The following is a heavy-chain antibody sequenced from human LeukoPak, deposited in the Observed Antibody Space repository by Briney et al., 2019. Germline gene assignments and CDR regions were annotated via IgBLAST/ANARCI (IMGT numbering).Heavy chain of an antibody. J-gene: IGHJ4*02. CDR2: TYYRSKWHS. CDR1: GDSVSNNHAA. V-gene: IGHV6-1*01. CDR3: ARVTELGRGFNY. Sequence: PSQTLSLTCAISGDSVSNNHAAWNWIRRSPSGGLEWRGRTYYRSKWHSDYAVSLKSRITINPDTSKNLFSLQLGSVTPEDTAVYYCARVTELGRGFNYWGQGTLVIVSS. D-gene: IGHD3-16*01.